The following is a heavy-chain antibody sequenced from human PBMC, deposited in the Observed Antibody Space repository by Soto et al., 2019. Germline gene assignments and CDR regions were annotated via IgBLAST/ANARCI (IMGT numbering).Heavy chain of an antibody. J-gene: IGHJ6*01. CDR3: GRDFGSGHADV. CDR1: DESFKKYW. D-gene: IGHD1-26*01. CDR2: IDPSDSYT. Sequence: PGESLKISCQTSDESFKKYWITWVRQMPGRGLEWVGRIDPSDSYTTYNPSLKGHVILSVDKSVNTAYVQWSSLRASDTATYFCGRDFGSGHADVWGQGTRVTVSS. V-gene: IGHV5-10-1*01.